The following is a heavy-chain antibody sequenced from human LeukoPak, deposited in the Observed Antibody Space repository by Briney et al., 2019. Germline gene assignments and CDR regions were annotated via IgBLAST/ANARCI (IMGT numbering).Heavy chain of an antibody. J-gene: IGHJ6*02. D-gene: IGHD5-18*01. CDR3: TTRVNTAMGAYFYYYGMDV. V-gene: IGHV3-15*01. CDR1: GFTFRNAW. Sequence: GGSLRLSCAASGFTFRNAWMSWVRQAPGKGLEWVGRIKSKTDGGTTDHAAPVKGRFTISRDDSKNTLYLQMNGLKTEDTGVYYCTTRVNTAMGAYFYYYGMDVWGQGTTVTVS. CDR2: IKSKTDGGTT.